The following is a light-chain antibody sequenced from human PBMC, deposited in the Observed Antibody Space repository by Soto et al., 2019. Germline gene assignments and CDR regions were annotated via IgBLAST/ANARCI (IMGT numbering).Light chain of an antibody. Sequence: ETVMTQSPATFSVPPGERATLSCRASQSVTSNLAWYQQKPGQAPRLLIYDASTRATGVPARFSGSGSGTEFTLTISSLQSEDFAVYFCQQYNNWPPITFGQGTRLEIK. CDR1: QSVTSN. V-gene: IGKV3D-15*01. CDR3: QQYNNWPPIT. J-gene: IGKJ5*01. CDR2: DAS.